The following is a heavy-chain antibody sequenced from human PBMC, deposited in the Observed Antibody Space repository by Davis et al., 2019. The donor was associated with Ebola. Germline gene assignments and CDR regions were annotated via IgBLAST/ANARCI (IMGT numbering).Heavy chain of an antibody. Sequence: GESLKISCTASGFTFNTYGMHWVRQAPGKGLEWVANIKQDGSEKYYVDSVKGRFTISRDNAENSLYLQMNSLRAEDTAVYYCARDRGAFRFWGQGTLVTVSS. CDR2: IKQDGSEK. J-gene: IGHJ4*02. CDR3: ARDRGAFRF. CDR1: GFTFNTYG. D-gene: IGHD3-3*01. V-gene: IGHV3-7*01.